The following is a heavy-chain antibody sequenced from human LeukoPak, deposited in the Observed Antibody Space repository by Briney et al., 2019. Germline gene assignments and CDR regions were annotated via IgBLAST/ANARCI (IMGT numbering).Heavy chain of an antibody. CDR2: IYSGGST. Sequence: GRSLRLSCAASGFTVSSNYMSWVRQAPGKGLEWVSVIYSGGSTYYADSVKGRFTISRDNSKNTLYLQMNSLRAEDTAVYYCARGPMVRGVIIMPLDYWGQGTLVTVSS. CDR3: ARGPMVRGVIIMPLDY. J-gene: IGHJ4*02. V-gene: IGHV3-66*01. CDR1: GFTVSSNY. D-gene: IGHD3-10*01.